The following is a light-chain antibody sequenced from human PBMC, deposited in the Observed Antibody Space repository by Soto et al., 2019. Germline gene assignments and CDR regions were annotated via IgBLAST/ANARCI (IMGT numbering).Light chain of an antibody. J-gene: IGKJ2*01. Sequence: EIVLTQSPTALSLSPGERVTLSCGASPRVDNNYVVWYYQKPGMAPRLLIYAAVNRTTGNPDGFSGGGSGTHFNLAISGLEAEDVAVYYCHQYSKPPSTFGQGTKVQIK. CDR2: AAV. CDR3: HQYSKPPST. V-gene: IGKV3D-20*01. CDR1: PRVDNNY.